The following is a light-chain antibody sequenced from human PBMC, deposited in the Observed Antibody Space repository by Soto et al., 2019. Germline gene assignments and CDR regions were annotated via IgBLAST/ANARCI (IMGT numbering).Light chain of an antibody. V-gene: IGKV3-20*01. CDR3: QQYGSSPWT. CDR1: QSVSSSH. J-gene: IGKJ1*01. CDR2: GTS. Sequence: EIVLTQSPGTLSLSPGERATLSCRSSQSVSSSHLAWYQQKPGQAPRLLMYGTSSRATGIPDRFSGSGSGTDFTLTISSLEPEDFAVYYCQQYGSSPWTFGQGTKVDIK.